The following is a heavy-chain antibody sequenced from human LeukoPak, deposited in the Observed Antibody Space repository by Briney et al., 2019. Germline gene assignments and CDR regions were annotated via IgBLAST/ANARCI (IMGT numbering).Heavy chain of an antibody. Sequence: SETLSLTCTVSGGSISSYYWSWIRQPPGKGLEWVGYIYYSGSTNYNPSLKSRVTISVDTSKNQFSLKLRSVTAADTAAYYCASDFGDYWGQGILVTVSS. CDR1: GGSISSYY. J-gene: IGHJ4*02. D-gene: IGHD3-10*01. V-gene: IGHV4-59*01. CDR2: IYYSGST. CDR3: ASDFGDY.